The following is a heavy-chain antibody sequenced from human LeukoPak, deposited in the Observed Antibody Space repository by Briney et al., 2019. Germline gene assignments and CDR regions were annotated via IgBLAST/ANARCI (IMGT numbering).Heavy chain of an antibody. Sequence: PGRSLRLSCAASGFNFNTYAMNWVRQAPGKGLEWVALISYDGRNTYYADSMKGRFTISRDNSKNTLYLQMSSLRTEDTAVYYCVKDLGGSSLFYFDYWGQGTLVTVSS. CDR2: ISYDGRNT. D-gene: IGHD3-16*01. J-gene: IGHJ4*02. CDR3: VKDLGGSSLFYFDY. V-gene: IGHV3-30*14. CDR1: GFNFNTYA.